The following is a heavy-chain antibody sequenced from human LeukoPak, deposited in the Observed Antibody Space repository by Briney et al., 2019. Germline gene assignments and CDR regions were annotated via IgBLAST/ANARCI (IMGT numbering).Heavy chain of an antibody. V-gene: IGHV1-69*13. Sequence: SVKVSCKASGGTFISYAISWVRQAPGQGLEWMGGIIPIFGTANYAQKFQGRVTITADESTSTAYMELSSLRSEDTAVYYCAREGSFVVVTATDAFDIWGQGTMVTVSS. D-gene: IGHD2-21*02. CDR2: IIPIFGTA. CDR3: AREGSFVVVTATDAFDI. CDR1: GGTFISYA. J-gene: IGHJ3*02.